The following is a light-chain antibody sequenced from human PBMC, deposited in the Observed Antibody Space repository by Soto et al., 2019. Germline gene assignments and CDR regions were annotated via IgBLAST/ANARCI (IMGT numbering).Light chain of an antibody. V-gene: IGKV1-5*01. J-gene: IGKJ1*01. CDR2: DAS. CDR3: QQYDKYST. CDR1: QTISVS. Sequence: IQMTQSPSTMSASVGDTVTITCRASQTISVSLAWYRQKPGKAPNLLNYDASTLQEGVPSRFSGSGSGTEFTLTVTRLQPDDFATYFCQQYDKYSTFGHGTKVDVK.